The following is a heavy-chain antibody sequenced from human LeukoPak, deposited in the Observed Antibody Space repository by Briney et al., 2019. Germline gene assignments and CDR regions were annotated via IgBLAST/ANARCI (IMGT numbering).Heavy chain of an antibody. D-gene: IGHD6-13*01. Sequence: PSETLSLTCTVSGYSISSGYYWGWIRQPPGKGLEWIGSIYHSGSTYYNPSLKSRVTISVDTSKNQFSLKLSSVTAADTAVYYCARGNSSSFKGDAFDIWGQGTMVTVSS. CDR3: ARGNSSSFKGDAFDI. V-gene: IGHV4-38-2*02. J-gene: IGHJ3*02. CDR2: IYHSGST. CDR1: GYSISSGYY.